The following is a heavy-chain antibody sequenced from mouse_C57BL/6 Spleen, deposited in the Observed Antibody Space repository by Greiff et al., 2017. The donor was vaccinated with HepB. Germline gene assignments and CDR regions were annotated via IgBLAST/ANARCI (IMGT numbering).Heavy chain of an antibody. CDR2: INPSTGGT. CDR1: GYSFTGYY. J-gene: IGHJ2*01. CDR3: ARVYYYGSNYFDY. V-gene: IGHV1-43*01. D-gene: IGHD1-1*01. Sequence: VQLQQSGPELVKPGASVKISCKASGYSFTGYYMHWVKQSSEKSLEWIGEINPSTGGTSYNQKFKGKATLTVDKSSSTAYMQLKSLTSEDSAVYYCARVYYYGSNYFDYWGQGTTLTVSS.